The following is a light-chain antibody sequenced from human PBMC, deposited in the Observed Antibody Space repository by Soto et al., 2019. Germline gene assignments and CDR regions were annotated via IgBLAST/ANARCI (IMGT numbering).Light chain of an antibody. V-gene: IGKV3-15*01. CDR3: QQYNNWPLT. J-gene: IGKJ4*01. CDR1: QSVNRN. CDR2: DAS. Sequence: EIVMTQSPATLSVSRGERATLSCRASQSVNRNLAWYQQKPGQTPRLLIYDASSRATGITARFSGSGSGTDFTHTISSLQSEDFAVYYCQQYNNWPLTFGGGTNVEIK.